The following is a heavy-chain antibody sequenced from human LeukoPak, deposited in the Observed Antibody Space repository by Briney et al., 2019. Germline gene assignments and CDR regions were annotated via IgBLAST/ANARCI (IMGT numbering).Heavy chain of an antibody. J-gene: IGHJ4*02. CDR2: MNPNSGNT. CDR1: GYTFTSYD. Sequence: ASVEVSXKASGYTFTSYDINWVRQATGQGLEWMGWMNPNSGNTGYAQKFQGRVTMTRNTSISTAYMELSSLRSEDTAVYYCARVREVGYSYGYGYWGQGTLVTVSS. CDR3: ARVREVGYSYGYGY. V-gene: IGHV1-8*01. D-gene: IGHD5-18*01.